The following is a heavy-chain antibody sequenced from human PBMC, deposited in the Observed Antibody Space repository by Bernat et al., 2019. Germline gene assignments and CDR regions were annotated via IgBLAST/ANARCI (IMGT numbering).Heavy chain of an antibody. Sequence: QVQLVESGGGVVQPGGSLRLSCAASGFTFRNYGMHWVRQTPTKGLEWVAFTRYDGDNKYYLDSVKGRFTISRDNSKNTLYLQMNSLRTEDTAVYYCAKEGRRGIQLGEFGALGMDVWGQGTTVTVSS. D-gene: IGHD3-16*01. V-gene: IGHV3-30*02. CDR1: GFTFRNYG. J-gene: IGHJ6*02. CDR3: AKEGRRGIQLGEFGALGMDV. CDR2: TRYDGDNK.